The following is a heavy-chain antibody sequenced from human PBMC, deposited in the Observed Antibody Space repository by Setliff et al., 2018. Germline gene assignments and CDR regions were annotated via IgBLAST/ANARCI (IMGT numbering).Heavy chain of an antibody. CDR1: GGSFSGYY. J-gene: IGHJ4*02. CDR3: ARVRYVFWSGSIDY. V-gene: IGHV4-34*01. D-gene: IGHD3-3*01. Sequence: PSETLSLTCAVYGGSFSGYYWSWIRQPPGKGLEWIGEINHSGSTNYNLSLKGRVTISVDTSKNQFSLKLSSVTAADTAVYYCARVRYVFWSGSIDYWGQGTLVT. CDR2: INHSGST.